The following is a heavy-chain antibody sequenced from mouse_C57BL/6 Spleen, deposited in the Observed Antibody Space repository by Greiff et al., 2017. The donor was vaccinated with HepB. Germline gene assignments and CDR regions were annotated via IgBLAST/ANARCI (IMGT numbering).Heavy chain of an antibody. CDR3: ALYYGSSYWYFDV. V-gene: IGHV1-53*01. Sequence: VQLQQSGTELVKPGASVKLSCKASGYTFTSYWMHWVKQRPGQGLEWIGNINPSNGGTNYNEKFKSKATLTVDKSSSTAYMQLSSLTSEDSAVYYCALYYGSSYWYFDVWGTGTTVTVSS. J-gene: IGHJ1*03. D-gene: IGHD1-1*01. CDR2: INPSNGGT. CDR1: GYTFTSYW.